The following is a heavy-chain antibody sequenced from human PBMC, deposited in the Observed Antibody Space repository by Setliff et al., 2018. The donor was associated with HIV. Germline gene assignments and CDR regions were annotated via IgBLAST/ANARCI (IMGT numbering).Heavy chain of an antibody. D-gene: IGHD5-18*01. CDR2: INSAGSSS. J-gene: IGHJ4*02. V-gene: IGHV3-74*01. CDR3: VPEGGGYTADF. CDR1: TRISTPDW. Sequence: GGSLRLSCVASTRISTPDWIHWVRQAPGAGLVWVARINSAGSSSSYADSVEGRFTISRDNAKNTLYLLMSSLRADDTAVYYCVPEGGGYTADFWGQGTLVTVSS.